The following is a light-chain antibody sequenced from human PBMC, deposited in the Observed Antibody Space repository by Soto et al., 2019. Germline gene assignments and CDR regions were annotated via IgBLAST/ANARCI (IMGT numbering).Light chain of an antibody. CDR3: QQTFNAPWT. V-gene: IGKV1-39*01. CDR1: QSFGGC. J-gene: IGKJ1*01. CDR2: AAS. Sequence: DIQMTQSPSSLSASVGDRVTITCRASQSFGGCLSWYQQKPGKAPHLLIYAASSLQCGVPARFSGSGSGTDFTLTISGLQPDDVAAYYCQQTFNAPWTFGQGTKVEIK.